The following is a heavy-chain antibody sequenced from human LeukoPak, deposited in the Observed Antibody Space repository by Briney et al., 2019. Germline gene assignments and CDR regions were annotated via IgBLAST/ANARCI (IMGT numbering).Heavy chain of an antibody. Sequence: SETLSLTCTVSGGSISSYYWSWIRQPPGKGLEWIGRLYTSGSTNYNPSLKSRVTMSIDTSKNQFSLKLSSVTAADTAVYYCARDRGHYDSSGYLFDYWGQRTLVTVSS. CDR2: LYTSGST. CDR3: ARDRGHYDSSGYLFDY. CDR1: GGSISSYY. J-gene: IGHJ4*02. D-gene: IGHD3-22*01. V-gene: IGHV4-4*07.